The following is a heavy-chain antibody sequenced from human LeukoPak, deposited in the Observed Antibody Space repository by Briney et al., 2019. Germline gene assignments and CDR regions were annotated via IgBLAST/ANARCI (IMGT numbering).Heavy chain of an antibody. D-gene: IGHD2-15*01. V-gene: IGHV3-23*01. CDR2: ISGTGDFT. J-gene: IGHJ6*02. CDR1: GFTFNTYA. Sequence: PGGSLRLSCAASGFTFNTYAMSWVRQAPGKGLEWVSTISGTGDFTYYADSVKGRFTISRDNSKNTLYLQMNSLRAEDTAVYYCAKVLMVAATRLLVAGMDVWGQGTTVTVSS. CDR3: AKVLMVAATRLLVAGMDV.